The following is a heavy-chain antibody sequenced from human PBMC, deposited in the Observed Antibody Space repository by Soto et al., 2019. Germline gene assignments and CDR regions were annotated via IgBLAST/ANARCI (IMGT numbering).Heavy chain of an antibody. V-gene: IGHV3-7*03. Sequence: PGGSLRLSCGGYGFTFGDHWLIWVRQAPGKGLEWVANINQDGSEKYYVDSVKGRFTISRDNAKNSLYLQMNSLRAEDTAVYYCAVYGSGVSAAAYWGQGTLVTVSS. D-gene: IGHD3-10*01. CDR1: GFTFGDHW. J-gene: IGHJ4*02. CDR3: AVYGSGVSAAAY. CDR2: INQDGSEK.